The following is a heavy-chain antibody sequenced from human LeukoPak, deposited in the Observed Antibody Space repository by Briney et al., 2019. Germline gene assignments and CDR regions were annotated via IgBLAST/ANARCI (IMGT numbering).Heavy chain of an antibody. D-gene: IGHD4-17*01. CDR2: INPNSGGT. CDR3: ARDTTVTAFTWFDP. J-gene: IGHJ5*02. CDR1: GYTFTGYY. Sequence: ASVKVSCKASGYTFTGYYIHWVRQATGQGLEWMGWINPNSGGTNYAQKFQGRVTMTRDTSISTAYMELSRLRSDDTAVYYCARDTTVTAFTWFDPWGQGTLVTVSS. V-gene: IGHV1-2*02.